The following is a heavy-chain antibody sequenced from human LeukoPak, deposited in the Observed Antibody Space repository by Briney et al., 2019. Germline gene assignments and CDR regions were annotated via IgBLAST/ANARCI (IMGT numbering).Heavy chain of an antibody. CDR2: IRYDGSNK. D-gene: IGHD5-12*01. CDR1: EFTFSSYG. CDR3: ARVKSSGYDFHYYYYMDV. J-gene: IGHJ6*03. Sequence: GGSLRLSCAASEFTFSSYGMHWVRQAPGKGLEWVAFIRYDGSNKYYADSVKGRFTISRDNAKNSLYLQMNSLRAEDTAVYYCARVKSSGYDFHYYYYMDVWGKGTTVTISS. V-gene: IGHV3-30*02.